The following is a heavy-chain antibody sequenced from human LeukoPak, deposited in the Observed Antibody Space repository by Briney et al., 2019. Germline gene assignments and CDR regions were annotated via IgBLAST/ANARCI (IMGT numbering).Heavy chain of an antibody. CDR1: GGSISSSIYY. Sequence: SETLFLTCTVSGGSISSSIYYWGWIRQPPGKGLECIGSIYYSGSTYYNPSLKSRVTMSVDTSRNQFSLNLRSVTAADTAVYYCARDICGYNYGCFDSWGQGTLVTVSS. D-gene: IGHD5-18*01. CDR3: ARDICGYNYGCFDS. V-gene: IGHV4-39*07. CDR2: IYYSGST. J-gene: IGHJ4*02.